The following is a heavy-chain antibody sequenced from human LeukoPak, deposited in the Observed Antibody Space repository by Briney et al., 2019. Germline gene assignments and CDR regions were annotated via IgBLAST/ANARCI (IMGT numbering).Heavy chain of an antibody. Sequence: SETLSLTCTVSGGSISSYYWSWIRQPPGKGLEWIGYTYYSGSTNYNPSLKSRVTISVDTSKNQFSLKLSSVTAADTAVYYCAREDFDPHYFDYWGQGTLVTVSS. V-gene: IGHV4-59*01. CDR3: AREDFDPHYFDY. CDR1: GGSISSYY. J-gene: IGHJ4*02. CDR2: TYYSGST. D-gene: IGHD3-9*01.